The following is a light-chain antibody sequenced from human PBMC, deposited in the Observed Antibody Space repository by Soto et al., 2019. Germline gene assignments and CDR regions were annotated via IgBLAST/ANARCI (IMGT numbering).Light chain of an antibody. J-gene: IGKJ1*01. Sequence: EIVMTQSPATLSVSPGERATLSCRASQSVSTALAWYQHKPGQAPRLLIHGASTRAAGVPARFSGSGSGTEFALTISSLQSEDFAVYYCHQRQSWPRTFGQGTTVDIK. CDR2: GAS. CDR3: HQRQSWPRT. V-gene: IGKV3-15*01. CDR1: QSVSTA.